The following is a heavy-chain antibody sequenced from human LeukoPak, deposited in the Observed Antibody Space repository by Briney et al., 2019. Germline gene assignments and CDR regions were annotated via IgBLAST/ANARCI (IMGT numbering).Heavy chain of an antibody. CDR1: GFTFNSYS. J-gene: IGHJ4*02. CDR2: ISISSTYI. V-gene: IGHV3-21*01. CDR3: ARGAIAAAGTRGSSSTTGFDY. D-gene: IGHD6-13*01. Sequence: GGSLRLSCAASGFTFNSYSMNWVRQAPGKGLEWVSSISISSTYIYYADSVKGRFTISRDNAKKSLYLQMNSLRDEDTAVYYCARGAIAAAGTRGSSSTTGFDYWGQGPLVTVSS.